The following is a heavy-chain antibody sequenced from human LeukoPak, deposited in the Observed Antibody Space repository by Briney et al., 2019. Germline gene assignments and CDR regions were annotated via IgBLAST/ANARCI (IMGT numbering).Heavy chain of an antibody. V-gene: IGHV4-39*07. Sequence: PSETLSLTCTVSGGSISSSSYYWGWIRQPPGKGLEWIGSIYYSGSTYYNPSLKSRVTISVDTSKNQFSLKLSSVTAADTAVYYCARVSRATDAFDIWGQGTMVTVSS. CDR2: IYYSGST. CDR3: ARVSRATDAFDI. J-gene: IGHJ3*02. CDR1: GGSISSSSYY. D-gene: IGHD1-26*01.